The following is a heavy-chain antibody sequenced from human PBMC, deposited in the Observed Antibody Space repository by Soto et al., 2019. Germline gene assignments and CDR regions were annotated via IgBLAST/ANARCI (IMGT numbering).Heavy chain of an antibody. CDR3: AREVGDSSGPQLSAGY. Sequence: PSETLSLTCTVSGGSISSGGYYWSWIRQHPGKGLEWIGYIYYSGSTYYNPSLKSRVTISVDTSKNQFSLKLSSVTAADTAVYYCAREVGDSSGPQLSAGYWGQGTLVTSPQ. CDR1: GGSISSGGYY. CDR2: IYYSGST. V-gene: IGHV4-31*03. J-gene: IGHJ4*02. D-gene: IGHD3-22*01.